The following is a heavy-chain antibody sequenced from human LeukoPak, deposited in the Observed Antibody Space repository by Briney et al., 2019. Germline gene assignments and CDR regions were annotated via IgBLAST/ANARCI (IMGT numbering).Heavy chain of an antibody. CDR1: GGSISSSSYY. J-gene: IGHJ4*02. CDR3: ARHGSERRSNQVY. D-gene: IGHD3-16*02. CDR2: IYYTGTI. Sequence: PSETLSLTCTVSGGSISSSSYYWGWIRQSPGKGLEWIGSIYYTGTIYYNPSLKSRVSISVDTSKNQFSLKLTSVTAADTAVYYCARHGSERRSNQVYWGQGTLV. V-gene: IGHV4-39*01.